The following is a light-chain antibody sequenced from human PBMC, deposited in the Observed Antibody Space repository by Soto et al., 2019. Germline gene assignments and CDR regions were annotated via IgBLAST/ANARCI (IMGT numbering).Light chain of an antibody. V-gene: IGKV3-15*01. J-gene: IGKJ2*04. Sequence: ERATLSCRASQSVSSNLAWYQQKPGQAPRLLIYGASTRATGIPARFSGSGSGTEFTLTISFLLPAEDGIRYSYAVSTFLLCRSG. CDR3: YAVSTFLLCR. CDR1: QSVSSN. CDR2: GAS.